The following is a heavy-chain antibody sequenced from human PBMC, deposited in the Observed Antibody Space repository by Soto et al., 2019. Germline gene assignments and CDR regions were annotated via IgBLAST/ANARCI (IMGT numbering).Heavy chain of an antibody. D-gene: IGHD2-8*01. J-gene: IGHJ6*03. CDR1: GYTFTSYG. CDR3: ARAIVLMEYAILPIGYMAV. CDR2: ISAYNGNT. Sequence: GASVKVSCKASGYTFTSYGISWVRQAPGQGLEWMGWISAYNGNTNYAQKLQGRVTMTTDTSTSTAYMELRSLRSDDTAVYYCARAIVLMEYAILPIGYMAVWGKGTTVTVSS. V-gene: IGHV1-18*01.